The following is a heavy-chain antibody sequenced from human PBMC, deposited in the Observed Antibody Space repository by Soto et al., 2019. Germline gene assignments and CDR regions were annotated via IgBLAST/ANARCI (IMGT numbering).Heavy chain of an antibody. CDR2: ISSSSSTI. Sequence: GGSLRLSCAASGFTFSSYSMNWVRQAPGKGLEWVSCISSSSSTIYYADSVKGRFTISRDNAKNSLYLQMNSLRAEDTAVYYCARDGDPLRYDSSGHFDYWGQGTLVTVSS. V-gene: IGHV3-48*01. CDR3: ARDGDPLRYDSSGHFDY. J-gene: IGHJ4*02. CDR1: GFTFSSYS. D-gene: IGHD3-22*01.